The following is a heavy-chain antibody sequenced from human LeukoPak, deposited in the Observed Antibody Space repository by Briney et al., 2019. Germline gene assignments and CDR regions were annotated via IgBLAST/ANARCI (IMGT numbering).Heavy chain of an antibody. V-gene: IGHV4-39*01. CDR1: GGSISSRSYY. CDR2: IFYGGST. CDR3: ARHPLKAYVSDWFDP. D-gene: IGHD3-10*02. J-gene: IGHJ5*02. Sequence: SETLSLTCTVSGGSISSRSYYWGWLRQPPGKGLEWIASIFYGGSTYHNPSLKSRVTISVDTSKSQFSLKLSSVTAADTAVYFCARHPLKAYVSDWFDPWGQGTLVTVSS.